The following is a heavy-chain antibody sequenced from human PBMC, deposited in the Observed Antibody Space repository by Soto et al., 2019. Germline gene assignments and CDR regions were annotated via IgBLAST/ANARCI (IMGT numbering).Heavy chain of an antibody. D-gene: IGHD2-21*01. CDR1: GDSVTNYY. CDR3: ARVWSAYSFAS. Sequence: SETLSLTCTVSGDSVTNYYWAWIRQPPGKRLEWIGHVHHSGTTNYKPAFKGRVTMSVDTSKNQFSLKLTSVTAADTAVYFCARVWSAYSFASWGQGALVTVSS. CDR2: VHHSGTT. J-gene: IGHJ4*02. V-gene: IGHV4-59*02.